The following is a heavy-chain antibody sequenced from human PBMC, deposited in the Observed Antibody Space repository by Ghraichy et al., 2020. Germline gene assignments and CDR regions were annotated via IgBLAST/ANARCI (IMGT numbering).Heavy chain of an antibody. CDR3: ASEGYCSGGSCYWGLGSFDY. CDR1: GGSISSYY. CDR2: IYTSGST. J-gene: IGHJ4*02. V-gene: IGHV4-4*07. D-gene: IGHD2-15*01. Sequence: TLSLTCTVSGGSISSYYWSWIRQPAGKGLEWIGRIYTSGSTNYNPSLKSRVTMSVDTSKNQFSLKLSSVTAADTAVYYCASEGYCSGGSCYWGLGSFDYWGQGTLVTVSS.